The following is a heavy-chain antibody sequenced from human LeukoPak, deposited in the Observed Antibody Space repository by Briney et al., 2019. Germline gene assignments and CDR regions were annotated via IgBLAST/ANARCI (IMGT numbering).Heavy chain of an antibody. J-gene: IGHJ4*02. V-gene: IGHV3-33*01. CDR3: AGGVLYYDSSGYHDY. CDR1: GFTFSSYG. Sequence: GRSLRLSCAASGFTFSSYGMHWVRQAPGKGLEWVAVIWYDGSNKYYADSVKGRFTISRDNSKNTPYLQMNSLRAEDTAVYYCAGGVLYYDSSGYHDYWGQGTLVTVSS. D-gene: IGHD3-22*01. CDR2: IWYDGSNK.